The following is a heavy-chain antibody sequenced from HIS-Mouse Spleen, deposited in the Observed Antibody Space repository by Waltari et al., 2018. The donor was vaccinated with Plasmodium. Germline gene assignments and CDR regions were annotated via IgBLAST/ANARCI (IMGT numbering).Heavy chain of an antibody. J-gene: IGHJ1*01. CDR1: GYTFNGYY. CDR2: INPNSG. D-gene: IGHD6-13*01. Sequence: QVQLVQSGAEVKKPGASVKVSCKASGYTFNGYYMHWVRQAPGQGLEWMGWINPNSGDTSISTAYMELSRLRSDDTAVYYCARVLGYKAAAGTFVEYFQHWGQGTLVTVSS. CDR3: ARVLGYKAAAGTFVEYFQH. V-gene: IGHV1-2*02.